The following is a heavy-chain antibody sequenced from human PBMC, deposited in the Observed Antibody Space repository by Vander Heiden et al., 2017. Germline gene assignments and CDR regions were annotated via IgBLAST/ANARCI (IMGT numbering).Heavy chain of an antibody. CDR2: ISSSGSDI. D-gene: IGHD5-18*01. J-gene: IGHJ4*02. CDR1: GFTFSSYN. Sequence: EVQVVESGGGLVQPGGSLRLPCAASGFTFSSYNMYWVRQAPGKGLEWRSYISSSGSDIYYADSVKGRFTISRDNGKNSLYLQMNSLRDEDTAVYYCARGNSYGFGPYLSVFDYWGQGTLVTVSS. V-gene: IGHV3-48*02. CDR3: ARGNSYGFGPYLSVFDY.